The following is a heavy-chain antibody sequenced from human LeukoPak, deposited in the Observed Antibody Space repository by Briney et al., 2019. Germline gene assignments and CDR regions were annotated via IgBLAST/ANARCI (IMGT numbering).Heavy chain of an antibody. V-gene: IGHV1-18*01. Sequence: ASVKVSCTASGYTFTSYGISWVRQAPGQGLEWMGWISAYNGNTNYAQKLQGRVTMTTDTSTSTAYMELRSLRSDDTAVYYCARAIAAAGNALIYYYYYMDVWGKGTTVTVSS. D-gene: IGHD6-13*01. CDR3: ARAIAAAGNALIYYYYYMDV. J-gene: IGHJ6*03. CDR1: GYTFTSYG. CDR2: ISAYNGNT.